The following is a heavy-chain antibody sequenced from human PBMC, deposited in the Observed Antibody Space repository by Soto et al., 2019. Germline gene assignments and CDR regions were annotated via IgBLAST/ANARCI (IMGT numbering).Heavy chain of an antibody. CDR1: GFSVIDNY. V-gene: IGHV3-66*01. J-gene: IGHJ4*02. CDR3: TRDSSYYGAGRGVLDY. D-gene: IGHD3-10*01. Sequence: PGGSLRLSCAVSGFSVIDNYISWVRQAPGKGPEWVSVIYSGGNTDYAESVRGRFTVSRDTSKNTLYLQMNSLRAEDTATYYCTRDSSYYGAGRGVLDYWGQGTPVTVSS. CDR2: IYSGGNT.